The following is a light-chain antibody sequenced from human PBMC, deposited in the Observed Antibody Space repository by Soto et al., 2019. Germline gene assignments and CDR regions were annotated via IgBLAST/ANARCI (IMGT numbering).Light chain of an antibody. J-gene: IGKJ1*01. CDR2: GAS. V-gene: IGKV3-15*01. CDR3: QQYNTWLWT. CDR1: QSINAH. Sequence: EVVMTQSPATLSVSPGERVTLSCRASQSINAHLAWYQQKPGQAPRLLIHGASTRATGIPARFSGSGFGTELIXPIASXXSEDFAVYYCQQYNTWLWTFGQGTKVEIQ.